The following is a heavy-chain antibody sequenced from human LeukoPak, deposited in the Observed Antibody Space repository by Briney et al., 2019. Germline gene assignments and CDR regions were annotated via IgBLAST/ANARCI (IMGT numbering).Heavy chain of an antibody. D-gene: IGHD1-26*01. J-gene: IGHJ4*02. Sequence: GSLRLSCAASGFTFSSYWMHWVRQAPGKGLVWVSRLNSDGSSTSYADSAKGRFTISRDNAKDTLYLQMNSLRAEDTAMYYCARALVGASSKDPDYWGQGTLVTVSS. CDR2: LNSDGSST. V-gene: IGHV3-74*01. CDR3: ARALVGASSKDPDY. CDR1: GFTFSSYW.